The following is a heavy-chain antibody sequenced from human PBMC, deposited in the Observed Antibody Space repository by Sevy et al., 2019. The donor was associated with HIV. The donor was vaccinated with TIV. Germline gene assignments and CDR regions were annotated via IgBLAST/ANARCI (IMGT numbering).Heavy chain of an antibody. V-gene: IGHV3-30*04. CDR1: GFTFSSYA. CDR2: ISYDGSNK. D-gene: IGHD2-2*01. J-gene: IGHJ4*02. CDR3: ARDRRYCSSTSCPPPFDY. Sequence: GSLRLSCAASGFTFSSYAMHWVRQAPGKGLEWVAVISYDGSNKYYADSVKGRFTISRDNSKNTLYLQMNSLRAEDTAVYYCARDRRYCSSTSCPPPFDYWGQGTLVTVSS.